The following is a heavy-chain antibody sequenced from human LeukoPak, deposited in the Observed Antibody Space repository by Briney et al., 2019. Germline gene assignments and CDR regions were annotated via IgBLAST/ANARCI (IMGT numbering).Heavy chain of an antibody. D-gene: IGHD6-13*01. CDR1: GYTFTGYY. CDR2: INPNSGGT. CDR3: ARGAAAGMLYYYYGMDV. Sequence: ASVKVSCKASGYTFTGYYMHWVRQAPGQGLEWMGWINPNSGGTNYAQKFQGRVTMTRDTSISTAYMELSRLGSDDTAVYYCARGAAAGMLYYYYGMDVWGQGTTVTVSS. V-gene: IGHV1-2*02. J-gene: IGHJ6*02.